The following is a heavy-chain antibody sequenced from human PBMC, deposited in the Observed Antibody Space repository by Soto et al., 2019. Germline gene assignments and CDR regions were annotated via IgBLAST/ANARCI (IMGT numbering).Heavy chain of an antibody. Sequence: QMQLVQSGPEVKKPGTSVKVSCKASGFTFTSSAVQWVRQARGQRLEWIGWIVVGSGNTNYAQKFQERVTITRDMSTITAYMELSSLRSEDTAVYYCALYDSSGYYHGSAWYFDLWGRGTLVTVSS. CDR2: IVVGSGNT. J-gene: IGHJ2*01. CDR1: GFTFTSSA. CDR3: ALYDSSGYYHGSAWYFDL. V-gene: IGHV1-58*01. D-gene: IGHD3-22*01.